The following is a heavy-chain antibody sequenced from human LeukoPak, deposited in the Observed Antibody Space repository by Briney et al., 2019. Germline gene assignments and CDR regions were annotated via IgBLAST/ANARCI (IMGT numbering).Heavy chain of an antibody. CDR2: LYDSGDT. V-gene: IGHV3-53*01. J-gene: IGHJ4*02. Sequence: GGSLRLSCAASGFIVSTSYMSWVRQAPGKGLEYVSVLYDSGDTYYAESVKGRFTISRDNSKNTVYLQMNSLRVEDTDVYYCARAAYDSGGYTANHDFWGQGTLVTVSS. CDR1: GFIVSTSY. D-gene: IGHD3-22*01. CDR3: ARAAYDSGGYTANHDF.